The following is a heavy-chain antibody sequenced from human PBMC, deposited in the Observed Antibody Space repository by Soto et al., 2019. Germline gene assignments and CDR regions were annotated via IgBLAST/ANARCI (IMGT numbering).Heavy chain of an antibody. CDR2: LYNTGST. Sequence: LSLTCTVSGGSISSYYWSWIRQTPGKGLEWIGYLYNTGSTVYNPSLESRVTISVDTSKNQFSLKLNSVTAADTAVYYCARDLWGYCGTDCSPLDVWGPGTTVTVSS. D-gene: IGHD2-21*02. CDR1: GGSISSYY. V-gene: IGHV4-59*01. CDR3: ARDLWGYCGTDCSPLDV. J-gene: IGHJ6*02.